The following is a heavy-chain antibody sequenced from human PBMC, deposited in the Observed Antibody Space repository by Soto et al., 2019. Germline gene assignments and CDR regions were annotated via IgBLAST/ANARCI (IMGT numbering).Heavy chain of an antibody. Sequence: GESLKISCKGSGYSFLNYWIGWVRQMPGKDLEWIGIIYPDDSETRYSPSFQGRVTISADKSISTAYVQWSSLKASDTAMYYCARQRYGGKYYYGMDVWGQGTTVTVSS. J-gene: IGHJ6*02. D-gene: IGHD5-18*01. CDR2: IYPDDSET. CDR1: GYSFLNYW. V-gene: IGHV5-51*01. CDR3: ARQRYGGKYYYGMDV.